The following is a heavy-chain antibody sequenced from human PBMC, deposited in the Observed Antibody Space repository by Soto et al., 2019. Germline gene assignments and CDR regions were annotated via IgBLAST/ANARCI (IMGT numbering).Heavy chain of an antibody. Sequence: QVQLQQWGAGLLKPSETLSLTCAVYGGSFSGYYWSWIRQPPGKGLELIGEIHHSGNTNNNPSLKRRVTKPVDTSKIQFSLKLSSVTAADTAVYYCAREETYYDILAGYYRLGWFDPGGQGTLVTVSS. CDR1: GGSFSGYY. CDR3: AREETYYDILAGYYRLGWFDP. V-gene: IGHV4-34*01. J-gene: IGHJ5*02. D-gene: IGHD3-9*01. CDR2: IHHSGNT.